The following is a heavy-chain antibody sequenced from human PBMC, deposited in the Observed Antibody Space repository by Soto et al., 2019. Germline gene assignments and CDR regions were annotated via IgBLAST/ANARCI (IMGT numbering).Heavy chain of an antibody. V-gene: IGHV1-69*01. CDR2: IIPIFGTA. Sequence: QVQLVQSGAEVKKPGSSVKVSCKASGGTFSSYAISWVRQAPGQGLEWMGGIIPIFGTANYAQKFQGRVTITADESTSTAYMELSSLRSEDTAVYYCAREGYSSSWFQDRYYYGMDVWGQGTTVTVSS. CDR3: AREGYSSSWFQDRYYYGMDV. D-gene: IGHD6-13*01. CDR1: GGTFSSYA. J-gene: IGHJ6*02.